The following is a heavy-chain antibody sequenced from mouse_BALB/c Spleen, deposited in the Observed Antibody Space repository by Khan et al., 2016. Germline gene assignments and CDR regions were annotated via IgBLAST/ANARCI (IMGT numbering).Heavy chain of an antibody. CDR2: ISSGGSS. J-gene: IGHJ2*01. CDR3: ASNVYYFDY. V-gene: IGHV5-6-5*01. Sequence: EVQLQESGGGLVKPGGSLKLSCAASGFTFSSYAMSWVRQTPEKRLEWVASISSGGSSFYPDILKDRFTISRDNARNILYLQMSSLRSEDTAMYYCASNVYYFDYWGQGTTLTVSS. CDR1: GFTFSSYA.